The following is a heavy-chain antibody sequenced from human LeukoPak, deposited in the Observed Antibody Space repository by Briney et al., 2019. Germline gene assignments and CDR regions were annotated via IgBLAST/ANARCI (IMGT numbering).Heavy chain of an antibody. CDR1: GGTFSSYA. V-gene: IGHV1-69*05. CDR3: ARGSALMVYSNRFDP. J-gene: IGHJ5*02. D-gene: IGHD2-8*01. Sequence: SVKVSCKASGGTFSSYAISWVRQAPGQGLEWMGGIIPIFGTANYTQKFQGRVTITTDESTSTAYMELSSLRSEDTAVYYCARGSALMVYSNRFDPWGQGTLVTVSS. CDR2: IIPIFGTA.